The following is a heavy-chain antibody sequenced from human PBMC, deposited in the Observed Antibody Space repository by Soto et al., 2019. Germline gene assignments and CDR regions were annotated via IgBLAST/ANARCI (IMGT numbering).Heavy chain of an antibody. CDR1: GFTFSSYA. J-gene: IGHJ4*02. CDR3: AKGAGGGFFDY. CDR2: VSGSGGST. V-gene: IGHV3-23*01. D-gene: IGHD3-16*01. Sequence: EVQLLESGGGLVQPGGSLRLSCAASGFTFSSYAMSWVRQAPGKGLEWVSTVSGSGGSTYYADSVKGRFTISRDKSKNPVELQMKSLRAQDKAVYYCAKGAGGGFFDYWGQGTLVTVSS.